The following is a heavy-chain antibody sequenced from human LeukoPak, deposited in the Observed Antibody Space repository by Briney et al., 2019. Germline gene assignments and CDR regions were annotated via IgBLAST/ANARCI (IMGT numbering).Heavy chain of an antibody. D-gene: IGHD6-13*01. CDR1: GFTFSSYW. J-gene: IGHJ4*02. Sequence: GGSLRLSCAAPGFTFSSYWMSWVRQAPGKGLEWVANIKQDGSEKYYVDSVKGRFTISRDNAKNSLYLQMNSLRAEDTAVYYCARDLAAAGSLNSLDYWGQGTLVTVSS. V-gene: IGHV3-7*01. CDR3: ARDLAAAGSLNSLDY. CDR2: IKQDGSEK.